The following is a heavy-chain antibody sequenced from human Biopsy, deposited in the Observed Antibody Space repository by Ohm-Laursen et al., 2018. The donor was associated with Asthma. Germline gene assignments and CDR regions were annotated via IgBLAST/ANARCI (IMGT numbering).Heavy chain of an antibody. CDR2: IYYRGST. D-gene: IGHD3-22*01. CDR1: GGSVSSGSYY. V-gene: IGHV4-61*01. J-gene: IGHJ4*02. CDR3: ARAQDYYDSRGYYRSFDY. Sequence: GTLSLTCTVSGGSVSSGSYYWSWIRPAPGMGLEWIGYIYYRGSTNYNPSLKSRVTISVDTSKNQFSLKLSSVPAADTAVYYCARAQDYYDSRGYYRSFDYWGQGTLVTVSS.